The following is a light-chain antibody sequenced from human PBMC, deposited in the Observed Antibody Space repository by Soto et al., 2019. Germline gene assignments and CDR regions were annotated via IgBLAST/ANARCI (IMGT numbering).Light chain of an antibody. Sequence: EIVMTQAPATLSVSPGERATLSCRASQSVSSNLAWYQQKPGQAPRLLIYGASTRATGIPARFSGSGSGIDFTLTISRLEDEDFAVYYCQQYGSSSWTFGQGTKVDIK. CDR3: QQYGSSSWT. CDR2: GAS. V-gene: IGKV3-15*01. J-gene: IGKJ1*01. CDR1: QSVSSN.